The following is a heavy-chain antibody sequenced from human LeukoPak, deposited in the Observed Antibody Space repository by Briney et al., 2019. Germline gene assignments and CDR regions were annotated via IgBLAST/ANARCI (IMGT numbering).Heavy chain of an antibody. D-gene: IGHD2-2*01. CDR1: GFTFSSYW. J-gene: IGHJ5*02. CDR2: IKQDGSEK. Sequence: GGSLRLSCAASGFTFSSYWMSWVRQAPGKGLEWVANIKQDGSEKYYVDSVKGRFTISRDNAKNSLYLQMNSLRAEDTAVYYRARVVGVVSDIVVVPAAINRFDPWGQGTLVTVSS. CDR3: ARVVGVVSDIVVVPAAINRFDP. V-gene: IGHV3-7*01.